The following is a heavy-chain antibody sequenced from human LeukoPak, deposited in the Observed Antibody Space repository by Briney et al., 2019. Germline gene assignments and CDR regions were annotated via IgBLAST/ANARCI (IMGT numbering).Heavy chain of an antibody. CDR2: IRYDGSNK. V-gene: IGHV3-30*02. CDR1: GFTFSSYD. CDR3: AKIGRRYDFWTGYYEEEVDYMDV. J-gene: IGHJ6*03. Sequence: GGSLRLSCAASGFTFSSYDMHWVRQAPGKGLEWVAFIRYDGSNKYYADSVKGRFIISRDNSKNTLYLQMNSLRAEDTAVYYCAKIGRRYDFWTGYYEEEVDYMDVWGKGTTVTVSS. D-gene: IGHD3-3*01.